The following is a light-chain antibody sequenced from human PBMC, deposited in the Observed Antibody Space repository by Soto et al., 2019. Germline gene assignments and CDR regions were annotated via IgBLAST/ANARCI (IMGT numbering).Light chain of an antibody. Sequence: DIVMTQSPDSLAVSLGERATINCKSSQSVLFSFNNKDYLDWYQQKSGQPPQLLIYCASTRESGVPDRFSGREYGTDVTLTISSMQAEEVAVTYCQQYYSTPKAFGQGTKVEIK. CDR2: CAS. J-gene: IGKJ1*01. CDR1: QSVLFSFNNKDY. CDR3: QQYYSTPKA. V-gene: IGKV4-1*01.